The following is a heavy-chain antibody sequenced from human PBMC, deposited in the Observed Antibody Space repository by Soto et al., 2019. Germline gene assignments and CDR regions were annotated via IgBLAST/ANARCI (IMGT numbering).Heavy chain of an antibody. J-gene: IGHJ5*02. D-gene: IGHD3-10*01. V-gene: IGHV1-18*01. CDR3: AGGVGSGRCYSQYHWFDP. CDR2: ISAYNGNT. Sequence: QVQLVQSGAEVKKPGASVKVSCKASGYTFTNYGISWVRQAPGQGLEWMGWISAYNGNTKYTQKHQGRVALPEHSTPSKAYMELKSLRSDDKAVYYCAGGVGSGRCYSQYHWFDPWGQGTLVTVSS. CDR1: GYTFTNYG.